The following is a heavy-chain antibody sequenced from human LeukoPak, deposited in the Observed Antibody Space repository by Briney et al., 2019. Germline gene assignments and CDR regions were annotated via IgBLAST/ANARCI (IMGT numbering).Heavy chain of an antibody. D-gene: IGHD3-22*01. CDR2: INSDGSSI. V-gene: IGHV3-74*03. CDR3: ARDRGYYYDSSGYTPKYIFQH. CDR1: GFTFSSYW. J-gene: IGHJ1*01. Sequence: AGGSLRLSCAASGFTFSSYWMHWVRQAPGKGLVWVSRINSDGSSITYADSVKGRFTISRDNAKNTLYLQMNSLRVEDTAVYYCARDRGYYYDSSGYTPKYIFQHWGQGTLVTVSS.